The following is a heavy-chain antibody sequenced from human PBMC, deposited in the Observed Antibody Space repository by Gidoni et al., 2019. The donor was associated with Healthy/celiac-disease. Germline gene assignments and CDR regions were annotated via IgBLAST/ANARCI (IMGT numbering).Heavy chain of an antibody. CDR1: GGTFSSYA. CDR2: IIPIVGTA. CDR3: ARDGTYDFWSGYYYERGGADYYYYYMDV. Sequence: QVQLVQSGAEVKKPGSSVKVSCKASGGTFSSYAISWVRQAPGQGLEWMGGIIPIVGTANYAQKFQGRVTITADESTSTAYMELSSLRSEDTAVYYCARDGTYDFWSGYYYERGGADYYYYYMDVWGKGTTVTVSS. J-gene: IGHJ6*03. V-gene: IGHV1-69*01. D-gene: IGHD3-3*01.